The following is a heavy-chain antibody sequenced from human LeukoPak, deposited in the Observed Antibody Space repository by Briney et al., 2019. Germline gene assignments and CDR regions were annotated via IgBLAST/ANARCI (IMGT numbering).Heavy chain of an antibody. Sequence: SVKVSCKASGGTFSSYAISWVRQAPGQGLEWMGGIIPIFGTANYAQKFQGRVTITADESTSTAYMELSSLRSEDTAVYYCARDRRAQLWFGDAFDIWGQGTMVTVSS. CDR1: GGTFSSYA. CDR3: ARDRRAQLWFGDAFDI. CDR2: IIPIFGTA. D-gene: IGHD3-10*01. J-gene: IGHJ3*02. V-gene: IGHV1-69*13.